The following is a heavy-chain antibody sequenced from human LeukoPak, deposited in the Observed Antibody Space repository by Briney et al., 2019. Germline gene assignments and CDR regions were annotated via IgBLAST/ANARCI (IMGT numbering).Heavy chain of an antibody. D-gene: IGHD1-26*01. Sequence: GSLRLSCAASGFTFNSYSLHWVRQAPGKGLEWVAGISYDGTNKYYADSVKGRFTISRDNSKNTLYLQMNSLTAEDTAVYYCARVPYSGSYYGNNWGQGTLVTVSS. CDR2: ISYDGTNK. CDR1: GFTFNSYS. V-gene: IGHV3-30*04. J-gene: IGHJ4*02. CDR3: ARVPYSGSYYGNN.